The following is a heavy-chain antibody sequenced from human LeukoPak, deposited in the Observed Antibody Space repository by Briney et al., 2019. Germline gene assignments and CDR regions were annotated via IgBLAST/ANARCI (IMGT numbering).Heavy chain of an antibody. Sequence: GGSLRLSCAASGFIFSSYWMNWARQAPGKGLEWVASINHNGNVNYYVDSVKGRFTISRDNAKNSLYLQMSNLRAEDTAVYFCVRDRAYYDFWSGYGYWGQGTLVTVSS. V-gene: IGHV3-7*03. D-gene: IGHD3-3*01. J-gene: IGHJ4*02. CDR2: INHNGNVN. CDR3: VRDRAYYDFWSGYGY. CDR1: GFIFSSYW.